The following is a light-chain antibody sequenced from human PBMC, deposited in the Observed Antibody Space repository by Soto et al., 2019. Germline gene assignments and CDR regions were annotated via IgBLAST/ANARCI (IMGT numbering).Light chain of an antibody. V-gene: IGLV2-14*01. CDR1: SSDIGYYKY. CDR3: RSYTTGKIGI. J-gene: IGLJ2*01. CDR2: EVN. Sequence: QSALTQPASVSGSPGQSITICCTGTSSDIGYYKYVSWYQQHPGKAPKLMIYEVNNRPSGVSHRFSGSKSGNTACLSISGLQTEDEADYYCRSYTTGKIGIFGGGTKLTVL.